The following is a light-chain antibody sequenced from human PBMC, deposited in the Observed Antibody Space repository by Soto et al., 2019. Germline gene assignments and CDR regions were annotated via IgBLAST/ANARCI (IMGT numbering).Light chain of an antibody. J-gene: IGLJ2*01. Sequence: QSVLTQPPSVSGAPVQRVTISCTGSSANIGAGYDVHWYQQLPGTAPKLLIYGNSNRPSGVPDRFSGSKSGTSASLAITGLQAEDEAYYYCQSYDSSLSGSIFGGGTKLTVL. CDR3: QSYDSSLSGSI. CDR1: SANIGAGYD. CDR2: GNS. V-gene: IGLV1-40*01.